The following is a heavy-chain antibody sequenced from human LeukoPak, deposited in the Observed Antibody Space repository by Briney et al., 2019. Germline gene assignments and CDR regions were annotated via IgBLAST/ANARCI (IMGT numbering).Heavy chain of an antibody. J-gene: IGHJ6*03. V-gene: IGHV1-2*02. CDR3: ARDWSSSWYTYYYYYMDV. D-gene: IGHD6-13*01. CDR1: GYTFTGYY. CDR2: INPNSGGT. Sequence: ASVKVSCKASGYTFTGYYMHWVRQAPGQGLEWMGWINPNSGGTNYAQKFQGRVTMTRDTSISTAYMELSRLRSDDTAVYYCARDWSSSWYTYYYYYMDVWGKGTTVTVSS.